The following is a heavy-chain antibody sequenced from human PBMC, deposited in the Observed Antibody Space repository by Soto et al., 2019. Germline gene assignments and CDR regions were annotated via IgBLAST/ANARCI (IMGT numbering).Heavy chain of an antibody. CDR3: ARGPVVTPSVTYFDY. J-gene: IGHJ4*02. V-gene: IGHV4-59*01. CDR1: GGSISSYY. D-gene: IGHD2-21*02. CDR2: IYYSGST. Sequence: SETLSLTCTVSGGSISSYYWSWIRQPPGKGLEWIGYIYYSGSTNYNPSLKSRVTISVDTSKNQFSLKLSSVTAADTAVYYCARGPVVTPSVTYFDYWGQGTRVTVSP.